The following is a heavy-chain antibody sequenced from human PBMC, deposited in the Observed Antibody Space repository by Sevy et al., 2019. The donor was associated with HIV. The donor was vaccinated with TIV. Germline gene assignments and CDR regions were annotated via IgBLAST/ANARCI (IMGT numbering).Heavy chain of an antibody. CDR2: VYPKSGGK. CDR1: GYTFTGDY. Sequence: ASVKVSCKASGYTFTGDYLHWVRQAPGQGLEWMGRVYPKSGGKNYAQKFQGRVTMTRDTSISTASMELSRLRADDTVVYYCVRDAGGGTTNSGMDVWGQGTTVTVSS. CDR3: VRDAGGGTTNSGMDV. D-gene: IGHD1-7*01. V-gene: IGHV1-2*05. J-gene: IGHJ6*02.